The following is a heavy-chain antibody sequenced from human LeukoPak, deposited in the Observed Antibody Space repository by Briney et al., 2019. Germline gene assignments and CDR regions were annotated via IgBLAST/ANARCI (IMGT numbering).Heavy chain of an antibody. J-gene: IGHJ6*03. CDR2: INHSGST. V-gene: IGHV4-34*01. CDR3: ASGYCSSTSCRRPLYYYYMDV. CDR1: GGSFSGYY. Sequence: ASETLSLTCAVYGGSFSGYYWSWIRQPPGKGLEWIGEINHSGSTNYNPSLKSRVTISVDTSKNQFSLKLSSVTAADTAVYYCASGYCSSTSCRRPLYYYYMDVWGKGTTVTVSS. D-gene: IGHD2-2*01.